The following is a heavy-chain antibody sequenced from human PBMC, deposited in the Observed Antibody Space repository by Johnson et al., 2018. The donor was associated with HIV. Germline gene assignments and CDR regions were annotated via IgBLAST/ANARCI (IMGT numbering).Heavy chain of an antibody. D-gene: IGHD2-21*02. CDR1: GFTFSSYA. CDR2: IRYDGSNK. J-gene: IGHJ3*02. V-gene: IGHV3-30*02. Sequence: QVQLVESGGGLVQPGRSLRLSCAASGFTFSSYAMHWVRQAPGKGLEWVAFIRYDGSNKYYADSVKGRFTISRDNSKNTLYLQMNSLRAEDTAVDYCATGVVVTAMNDAFDIWGQGTMVTVSS. CDR3: ATGVVVTAMNDAFDI.